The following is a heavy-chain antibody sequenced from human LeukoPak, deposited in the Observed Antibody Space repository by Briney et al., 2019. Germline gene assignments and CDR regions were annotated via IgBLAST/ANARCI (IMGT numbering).Heavy chain of an antibody. CDR3: ARVEWLLLGAFDI. CDR2: IYYSGST. Sequence: SETLSLTCTVSGGSISSSSYYWGWIRQPPGKGLEWIGSIYYSGSTYYNPSLKSRVTISVDTSKNQFSLKLSSVTAADTAVYYCARVEWLLLGAFDIWGQGTMVTVSS. V-gene: IGHV4-39*07. J-gene: IGHJ3*02. CDR1: GGSISSSSYY. D-gene: IGHD3-22*01.